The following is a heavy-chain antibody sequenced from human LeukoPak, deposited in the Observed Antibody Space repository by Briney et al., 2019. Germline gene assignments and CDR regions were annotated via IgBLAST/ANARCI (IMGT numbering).Heavy chain of an antibody. Sequence: PSETLSLTCAVYGGSFSGYYWSWIRQPPGKGLEWIGEINHSGSTNYNPSLRSRVTISVDTSKNQFSLKLSSVTAADTAVYYCARAHTHDYGDYVADYWGQGTLVTVSS. CDR3: ARAHTHDYGDYVADY. CDR2: INHSGST. V-gene: IGHV4-34*01. D-gene: IGHD4-17*01. CDR1: GGSFSGYY. J-gene: IGHJ4*02.